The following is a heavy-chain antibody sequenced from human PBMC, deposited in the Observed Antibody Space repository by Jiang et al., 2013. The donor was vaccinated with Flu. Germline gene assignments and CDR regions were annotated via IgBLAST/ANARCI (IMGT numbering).Heavy chain of an antibody. CDR3: ASPHLYYDFWSGSGYYGMDV. CDR2: MNPNSGNT. V-gene: IGHV1-8*01. J-gene: IGHJ6*02. CDR1: GYTFTSYD. Sequence: GAEVKKPGASVKVSCKASGYTFTSYDINWVRQATGQGLEWMGWMNPNSGNTGYAQKFQGRVTMTRNTSISTAYMELSSLRSEDTAVYYCASPHLYYDFWSGSGYYGMDVWGQGTTVTVSS. D-gene: IGHD3-3*01.